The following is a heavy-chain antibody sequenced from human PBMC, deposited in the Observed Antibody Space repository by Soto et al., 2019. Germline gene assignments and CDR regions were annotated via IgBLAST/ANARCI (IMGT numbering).Heavy chain of an antibody. Sequence: QVQLVESGGGVVQPGRSLRLSCAASGFTFSSYAMHWVRQAPGKGLEWVAVISYDGSNKYYADSVKGRFTISRDNSKNPLYLQMNSLRAEDTAVDYCARVDSVAGGFWGQGTLVTVSS. J-gene: IGHJ4*02. CDR3: ARVDSVAGGF. D-gene: IGHD6-19*01. CDR1: GFTFSSYA. V-gene: IGHV3-30-3*01. CDR2: ISYDGSNK.